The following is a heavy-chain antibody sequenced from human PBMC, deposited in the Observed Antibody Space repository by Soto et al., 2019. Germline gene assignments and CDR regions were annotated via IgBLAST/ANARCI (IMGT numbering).Heavy chain of an antibody. Sequence: ASVKVSCKASGYTFTNYGISWVRQAPGQGLEWMGWISAYNGNTDYAQKLQGRVTMTTDTSTSTAYMELRSLRSDDTAVYYCAGIDACGISNSCHDYWGQGTLVTVSS. J-gene: IGHJ4*02. V-gene: IGHV1-18*01. D-gene: IGHD2-2*01. CDR1: GYTFTNYG. CDR3: AGIDACGISNSCHDY. CDR2: ISAYNGNT.